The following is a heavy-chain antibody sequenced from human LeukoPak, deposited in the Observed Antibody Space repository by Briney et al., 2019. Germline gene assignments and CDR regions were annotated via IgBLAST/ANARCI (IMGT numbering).Heavy chain of an antibody. Sequence: ASMKVSCKASGGTFSSYAISWVRQAPGQGLEWMGGIIPIFGTANYAQKFQGRVTITADESTSTAYMELSSLRSEDTAVYYCASADSNYFDYWGQGTLVTVSS. CDR2: IIPIFGTA. V-gene: IGHV1-69*13. D-gene: IGHD4-11*01. CDR1: GGTFSSYA. CDR3: ASADSNYFDY. J-gene: IGHJ4*02.